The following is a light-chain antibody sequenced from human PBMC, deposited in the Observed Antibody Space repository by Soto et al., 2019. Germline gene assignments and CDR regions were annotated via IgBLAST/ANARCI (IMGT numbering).Light chain of an antibody. CDR3: SSYTSTSTRV. V-gene: IGLV2-14*01. CDR2: DVS. CDR1: SSDVVGYNY. J-gene: IGLJ1*01. Sequence: QSVLTQPASLSGSPGQSITSSCTGTSSDVVGYNYVSWYQEHPGRAPKLMIYDVSNRPSGVSDRFSGSKSGNTASLTISGLQAEDEADYYCSSYTSTSTRVFGTGTTVTVL.